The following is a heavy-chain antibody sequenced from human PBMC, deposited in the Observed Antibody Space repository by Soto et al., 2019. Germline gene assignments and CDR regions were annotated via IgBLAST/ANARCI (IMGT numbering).Heavy chain of an antibody. J-gene: IGHJ6*02. Sequence: QVQLVQSGDEVKKPGASVKVSCKASGYIFVNYGIAWVRQAPGQGLEWMGWISPYTGNTHSASKVQGRLTMXTXPXASTAYMDLGSLTSDDTAVYYCVMVDNYVTPTPQDVWGQGTTVTVSS. D-gene: IGHD3-16*01. V-gene: IGHV1-18*01. CDR2: ISPYTGNT. CDR1: GYIFVNYG. CDR3: VMVDNYVTPTPQDV.